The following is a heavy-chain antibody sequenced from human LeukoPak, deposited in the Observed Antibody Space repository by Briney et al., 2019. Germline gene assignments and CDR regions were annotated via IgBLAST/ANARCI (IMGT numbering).Heavy chain of an antibody. D-gene: IGHD6-19*01. J-gene: IGHJ4*02. Sequence: SETLSLTCAVYGGSFSGYYWSWIRQPPGKGLEWIGEINHSGSTNYNPPLKSRVTISVDTSKNQFSLKLSSVTAADTAVYYCARGRVAVAGTNFDYWGQGTLVTVSS. CDR2: INHSGST. V-gene: IGHV4-34*01. CDR1: GGSFSGYY. CDR3: ARGRVAVAGTNFDY.